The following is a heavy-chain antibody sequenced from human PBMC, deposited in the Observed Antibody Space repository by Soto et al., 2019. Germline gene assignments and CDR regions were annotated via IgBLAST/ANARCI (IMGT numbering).Heavy chain of an antibody. J-gene: IGHJ6*02. CDR3: AREGVAPYYYYGMDG. CDR1: GYTFTRSG. CDR2: ISTYNGDT. V-gene: IGHV1-18*01. D-gene: IGHD5-12*01. Sequence: ASVKVSCKASGYTFTRSGISWVRQAPGQGLEWMGWISTYNGDTNYAQTFQGRVTMTTDTSTSTVHMEVRSLRSDDTAVYYCAREGVAPYYYYGMDGWGQGTPVTVSS.